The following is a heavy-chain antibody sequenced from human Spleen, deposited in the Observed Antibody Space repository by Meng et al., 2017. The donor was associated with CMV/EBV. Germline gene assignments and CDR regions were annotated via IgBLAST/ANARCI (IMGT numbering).Heavy chain of an antibody. CDR3: ARAHEILIGSGWFDP. CDR1: GGSLSNAY. J-gene: IGHJ5*02. Sequence: GGSLSNAYWRWSRESAEKGIGWSGEIQNSGSRNYNPSLKSRITISIDTSKNQVSLKLNSVTAADTAVYFCARAHEILIGSGWFDPWGQGTLVTVSS. D-gene: IGHD3-10*01. V-gene: IGHV4-34*01. CDR2: IQNSGSR.